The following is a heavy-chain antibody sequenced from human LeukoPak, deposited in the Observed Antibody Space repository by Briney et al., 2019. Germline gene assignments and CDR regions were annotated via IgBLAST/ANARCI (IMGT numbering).Heavy chain of an antibody. Sequence: GASVKVPCKASGYTFTGYYMHWVRQAPGQGLEWMGWINPNSGGTNYAQKFQGWVTMTRDTSISTAYMELSRLRSDDTAVYYCARGESSGSLFYYYYYGMDVWGQGTTVTVSS. J-gene: IGHJ6*02. V-gene: IGHV1-2*04. CDR1: GYTFTGYY. D-gene: IGHD3-10*01. CDR2: INPNSGGT. CDR3: ARGESSGSLFYYYYYGMDV.